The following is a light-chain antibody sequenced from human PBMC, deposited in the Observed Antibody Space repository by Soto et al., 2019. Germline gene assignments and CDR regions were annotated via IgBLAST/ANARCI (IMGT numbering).Light chain of an antibody. V-gene: IGKV3-20*01. J-gene: IGKJ4*01. CDR1: QSVSSSY. Sequence: EIVLTQSPGTLSLSPGERATLSCRASQSVSSSYLAWYQQKPGQAPRLLIYGALSRATGIPDRFSGSGSGTDFTLTISRLEPEDFALYYCQRYDTSKLNCGGGTKVDIK. CDR3: QRYDTSKLN. CDR2: GAL.